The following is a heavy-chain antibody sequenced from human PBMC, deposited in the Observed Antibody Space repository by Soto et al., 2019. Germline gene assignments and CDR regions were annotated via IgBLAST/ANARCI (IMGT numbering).Heavy chain of an antibody. V-gene: IGHV3-7*01. CDR3: ARAFSSSWYEIYSYYYYMDV. CDR2: IKQDGSEK. CDR1: GFTFSSYW. J-gene: IGHJ6*03. D-gene: IGHD6-13*01. Sequence: EVQLVESGGGLVQPGGSLRLSCAASGFTFSSYWMSWVRQAPGKGLEWVANIKQDGSEKYYVDSVKGRFTISRDNAKNSLYLQMNSLRAEDTAVYYCARAFSSSWYEIYSYYYYMDVWGKGTTVTVSS.